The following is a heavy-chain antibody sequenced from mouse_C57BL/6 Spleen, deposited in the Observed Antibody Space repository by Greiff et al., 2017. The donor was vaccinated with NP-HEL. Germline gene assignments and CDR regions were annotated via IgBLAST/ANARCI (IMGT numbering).Heavy chain of an antibody. CDR2: ISYDGSN. J-gene: IGHJ1*03. D-gene: IGHD2-2*01. CDR1: GYSITSGYY. Sequence: EVKLQESGPGLVKPSQSLSLTCSVTGYSITSGYYWNWIRQFPGNKLEWMGYISYDGSNNYNPSLKNRISITRDTSKNQFFLKLNSVTTEDTATYYGARYGYEGYFDVWGTGTTVTASS. V-gene: IGHV3-6*01. CDR3: ARYGYEGYFDV.